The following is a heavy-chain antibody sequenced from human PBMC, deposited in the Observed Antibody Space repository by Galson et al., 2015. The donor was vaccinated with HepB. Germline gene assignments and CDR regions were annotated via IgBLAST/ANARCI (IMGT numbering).Heavy chain of an antibody. V-gene: IGHV3-53*01. CDR1: GFIVGSNS. Sequence: SLRLSCAASGFIVGSNSVGWVRQAPGKGLEWVSNIYKGGSTYYTETVRGRFTISRDNSKNTLYLQMDSLRAEDTAMYYCAKVSDGDFFEYWGQGTLVTVSS. CDR3: AKVSDGDFFEY. J-gene: IGHJ4*02. CDR2: IYKGGST. D-gene: IGHD4-17*01.